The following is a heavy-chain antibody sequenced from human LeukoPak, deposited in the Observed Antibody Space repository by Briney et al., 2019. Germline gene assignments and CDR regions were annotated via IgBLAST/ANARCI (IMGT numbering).Heavy chain of an antibody. D-gene: IGHD5-18*01. CDR1: GFTFSSYA. CDR2: ISYDGSNK. Sequence: GGSLRLSCAASGFTFSSYAMHWVRQAPGKGLEWVAVISYDGSNKYYADSVKGRFTISRDNSKNTLYLQMNSLRAEDTAVYYCARDPMPGYSYGYSRNWSDPWAQGTLVTVSS. CDR3: ARDPMPGYSYGYSRNWSDP. J-gene: IGHJ5*02. V-gene: IGHV3-30*04.